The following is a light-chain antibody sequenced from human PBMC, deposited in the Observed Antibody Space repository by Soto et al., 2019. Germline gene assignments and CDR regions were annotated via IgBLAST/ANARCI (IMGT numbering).Light chain of an antibody. CDR3: QQLKSYPLT. V-gene: IGKV1-9*01. Sequence: DLQLTQPPSFLSASVADRVTITCRASQDISSYLAWYQQKPGKAPKLLIYAASTLQSGVPSRFSGSGSGTEFTLTISSLQSEDFATYYCQQLKSYPLTFGGGTKVEIK. CDR1: QDISSY. CDR2: AAS. J-gene: IGKJ4*01.